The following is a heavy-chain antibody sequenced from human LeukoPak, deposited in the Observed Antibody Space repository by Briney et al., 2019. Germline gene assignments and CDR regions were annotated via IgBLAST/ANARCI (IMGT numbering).Heavy chain of an antibody. D-gene: IGHD3-22*01. CDR2: IYSGGST. CDR1: GFTVSSNY. Sequence: GGSLRLSCAASGFTVSSNYMSWVRQALGKGLEWVSVIYSGGSTYYADSVKGRFTISRDNSKNTLYLQMNSLRAEDTAVYYCARDSGYYDSSGYTFDYWGQGTLVTVSS. V-gene: IGHV3-66*01. CDR3: ARDSGYYDSSGYTFDY. J-gene: IGHJ4*02.